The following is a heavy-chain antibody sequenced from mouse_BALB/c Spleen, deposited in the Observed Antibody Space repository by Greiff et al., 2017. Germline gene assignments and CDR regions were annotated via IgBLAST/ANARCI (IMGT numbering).Heavy chain of an antibody. J-gene: IGHJ3*01. D-gene: IGHD2-4*01. V-gene: IGHV2-9*02. Sequence: VQLVESGPGLVAPSQSLSITCTVSGFSLTSYGVHWVRQPPGKGLEWLGVIWAGGSTNYNSALMSRLSISKDNSKSQVFLKMNSLQTDDTAMYYCARDPGSTMIYWFAYWGQGTLVTVSA. CDR1: GFSLTSYG. CDR2: IWAGGST. CDR3: ARDPGSTMIYWFAY.